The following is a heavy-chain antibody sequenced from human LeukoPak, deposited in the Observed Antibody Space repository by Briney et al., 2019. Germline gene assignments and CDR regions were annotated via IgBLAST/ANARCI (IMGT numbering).Heavy chain of an antibody. CDR3: ARLKRLIVVVPAALFDY. V-gene: IGHV4-34*01. CDR2: INHSGST. D-gene: IGHD2-2*01. CDR1: GGSFSGYY. Sequence: KTSETLSLTCAVYGGSFSGYYWSWIRQPPGKGLEWIGEINHSGSTNYNPSLKSRVTISVDTSKNQFSLKLSSVTAAGTAVYYCARLKRLIVVVPAALFDYWGQGTLVTVSS. J-gene: IGHJ4*02.